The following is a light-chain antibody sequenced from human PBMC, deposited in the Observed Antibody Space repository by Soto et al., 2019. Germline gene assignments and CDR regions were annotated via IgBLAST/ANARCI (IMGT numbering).Light chain of an antibody. CDR3: MQALQTSFT. CDR1: QSLLHSNGYNY. J-gene: IGKJ3*01. Sequence: DIVMTQSPLSLPVTPGEPPSISCRSSQSLLHSNGYNYLDWYLQKPGQSPQLLIYLGSNRAYGVHDRFSGSGCGTDFTLTISRVEAEDVGVYYCMQALQTSFTFGPGTKVDIK. CDR2: LGS. V-gene: IGKV2-28*01.